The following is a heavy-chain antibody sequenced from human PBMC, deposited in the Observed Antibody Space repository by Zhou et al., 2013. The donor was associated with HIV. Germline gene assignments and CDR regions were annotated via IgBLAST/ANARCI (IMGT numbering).Heavy chain of an antibody. J-gene: IGHJ6*03. V-gene: IGHV1-69*05. CDR1: GGTFSSYA. CDR3: ARDSRKGRSSTDMVRGVILGYMDV. D-gene: IGHD3-10*01. Sequence: QVQLVQSGAEVKKPGSSVKVSCKASGGTFSSYAISWVRQAPGQGLEWMGGIIPIFGTANYAQKFQGRVTITTDESTSTAYMELSSLRSEDTAVYYCARDSRKGRSSTDMVRGVILGYMDVWGQRDHGHRLL. CDR2: IIPIFGTA.